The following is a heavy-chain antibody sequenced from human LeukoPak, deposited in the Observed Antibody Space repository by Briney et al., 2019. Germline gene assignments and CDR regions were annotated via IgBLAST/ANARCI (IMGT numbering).Heavy chain of an antibody. V-gene: IGHV4-4*09. J-gene: IGHJ5*02. CDR1: GASITIDY. D-gene: IGHD4/OR15-4a*01. CDR3: AMSPPRGAWFDP. Sequence: SETLSLTRSVSGASITIDYWNWMPQSPGKGLEWIGFIYDSGSTIYNPSLKSRVTISVDTSKNQFSLKLRSVTAADTAIYYCAMSPPRGAWFDPWGQGSLVTVSS. CDR2: IYDSGST.